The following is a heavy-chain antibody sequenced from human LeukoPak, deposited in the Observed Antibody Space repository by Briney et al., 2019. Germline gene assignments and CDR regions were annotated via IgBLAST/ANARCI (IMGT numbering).Heavy chain of an antibody. Sequence: SETLSLTCTVSGGSISSYYWSWIRQPPGKGLEWMGYIYYSGSTNYNPSLKSRVTISVDTSKNQFSLKLSSVTAADTAVYYCARAPFERYYDSSGYYNYFDYWGQGTLVTVSS. CDR3: ARAPFERYYDSSGYYNYFDY. V-gene: IGHV4-59*01. J-gene: IGHJ4*02. CDR1: GGSISSYY. D-gene: IGHD3-22*01. CDR2: IYYSGST.